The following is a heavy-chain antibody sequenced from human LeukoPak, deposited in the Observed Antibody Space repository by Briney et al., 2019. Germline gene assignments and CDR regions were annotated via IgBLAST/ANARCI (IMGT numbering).Heavy chain of an antibody. CDR2: IYSSGST. J-gene: IGHJ3*02. D-gene: IGHD4-17*01. V-gene: IGHV4-61*02. CDR3: VTTVTHDAFDI. Sequence: PSETLSLTCSVSGGSISSGNYYWSWIRQPAGKGLEWIGRIYSSGSTNYSPSLKSRVTISVDTSKNQFSLKLSSVTAADTAVYYCVTTVTHDAFDIWGQGTMVTVSS. CDR1: GGSISSGNYY.